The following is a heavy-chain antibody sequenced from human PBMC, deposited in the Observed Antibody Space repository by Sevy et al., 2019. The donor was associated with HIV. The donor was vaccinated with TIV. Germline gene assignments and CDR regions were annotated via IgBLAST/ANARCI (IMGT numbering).Heavy chain of an antibody. J-gene: IGHJ6*02. Sequence: GGSLRLSCAGSGFTFKKHAMGWVRQAPGKGLEWVSAIGSGGETTYYADSVKGRFAISRDNTKNTIYLQMNSLRAEDTAVYYCARGQLLQFLEWPSYGLDVWGQGTTVTVSS. CDR2: IGSGGETT. CDR3: ARGQLLQFLEWPSYGLDV. CDR1: GFTFKKHA. V-gene: IGHV3-23*01. D-gene: IGHD3-3*01.